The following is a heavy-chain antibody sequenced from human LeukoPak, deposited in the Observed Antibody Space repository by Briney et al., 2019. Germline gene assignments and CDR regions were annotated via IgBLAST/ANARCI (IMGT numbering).Heavy chain of an antibody. CDR2: ISSSSTI. CDR3: AKDQSGYFDD. V-gene: IGHV3-48*01. Sequence: PGGSLRLSCAASGFTFSSYSMNWVRQAPGKGLEWVSYISSSSTIYYADSVKGRFTISRDNSKNTLYLQMNSLRAEDTAVYYCAKDQSGYFDDWGQGTLVTVSS. CDR1: GFTFSSYS. J-gene: IGHJ4*02. D-gene: IGHD3-10*01.